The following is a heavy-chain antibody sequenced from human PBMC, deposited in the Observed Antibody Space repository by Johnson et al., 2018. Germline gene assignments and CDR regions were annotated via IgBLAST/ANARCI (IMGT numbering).Heavy chain of an antibody. V-gene: IGHV3-23*04. CDR2: ISGSGSNT. J-gene: IGHJ4*02. Sequence: VQLVQSGGDLIQPGGSLRLSCEASGFSFGNYAMTWLRQAPGKRLEWVSSISGSGSNTFYADSVQGRFTISRDNSRNNLDLQMHSLRADDTAVYYCAKDGKDPYYSYDFDFWGQGAQGTVSS. CDR3: AKDGKDPYYSYDFDF. D-gene: IGHD4-11*01. CDR1: GFSFGNYA.